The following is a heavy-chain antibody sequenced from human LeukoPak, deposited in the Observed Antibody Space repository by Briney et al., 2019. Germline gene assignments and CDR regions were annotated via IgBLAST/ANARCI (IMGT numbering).Heavy chain of an antibody. J-gene: IGHJ5*02. CDR1: GGSISSGSYY. Sequence: SETLSLTCTVSGGSISSGSYYWSWIRQPPGKGLEWIGEINHSGSTNYNPSLKSRVTISVDTSKNQFSLKLSSVTAADTAVYYCASCEYYDLQFDPWGQGTLVTVSS. CDR2: INHSGST. CDR3: ASCEYYDLQFDP. D-gene: IGHD3-3*01. V-gene: IGHV4-39*07.